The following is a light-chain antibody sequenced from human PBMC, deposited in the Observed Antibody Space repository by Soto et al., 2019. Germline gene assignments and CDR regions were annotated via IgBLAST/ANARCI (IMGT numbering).Light chain of an antibody. Sequence: ETVLTQSPGTLSLSPGERATLSCRASQTISSNYLAWYRQTPGQAPRLLIYGASNRATGIADRFSGSGSGAAFTLIISRLEPEDFEIYYCQQYGSSPWTFGQGTKVEIK. J-gene: IGKJ1*01. CDR2: GAS. CDR1: QTISSNY. CDR3: QQYGSSPWT. V-gene: IGKV3-20*01.